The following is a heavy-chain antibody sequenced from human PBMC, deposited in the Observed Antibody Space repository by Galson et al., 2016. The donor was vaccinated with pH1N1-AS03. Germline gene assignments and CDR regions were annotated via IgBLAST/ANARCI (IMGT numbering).Heavy chain of an antibody. V-gene: IGHV1-2*06. D-gene: IGHD3-16*01. CDR1: GYTFTGHF. Sequence: SVKVSCKASGYTFTGHFIHWVRQAPGQGLEWMGRINPHSGGTHYAQNFQGRVTMTGDTSISTVYMDWTRLRPDDTAVYYCAREQVDCTVGEDYNWFDPWGQGTQVTVSS. J-gene: IGHJ5*02. CDR3: AREQVDCTVGEDYNWFDP. CDR2: INPHSGGT.